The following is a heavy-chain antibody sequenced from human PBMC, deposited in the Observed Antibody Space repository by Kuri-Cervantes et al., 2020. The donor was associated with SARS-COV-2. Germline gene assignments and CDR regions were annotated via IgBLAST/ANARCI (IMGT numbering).Heavy chain of an antibody. V-gene: IGHV3-21*01. CDR2: ISSSSSYI. CDR1: GITFSSYS. Sequence: LALTCAASGITFSSYSMNWVRQAPGKGLEWVSSISSSSSYIYYADSVKGRFTISRDKAKNSLYLQMNNQRAEDTSVYYCVYALWRDNWFDPWGQGTMVTVSS. CDR3: VYALWRDNWFDP. D-gene: IGHD5-18*01. J-gene: IGHJ5*02.